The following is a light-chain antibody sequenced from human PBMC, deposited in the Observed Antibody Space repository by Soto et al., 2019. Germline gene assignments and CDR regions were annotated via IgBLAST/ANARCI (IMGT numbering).Light chain of an antibody. CDR2: GAS. CDR1: QSVYSSQ. V-gene: IGKV3-20*01. CDR3: QQYGSSPRT. Sequence: EIVLTQSPGTLSLSPGERATLSCRASQSVYSSQFAWYQQKPGQTPRLLIYGASNRATGIPDRFSGSGSGTDFTLTIARLEPEDFAVYYCQQYGSSPRTFGQGTKVEIK. J-gene: IGKJ1*01.